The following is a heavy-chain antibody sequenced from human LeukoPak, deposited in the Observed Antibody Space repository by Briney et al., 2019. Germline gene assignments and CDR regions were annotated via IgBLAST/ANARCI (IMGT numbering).Heavy chain of an antibody. J-gene: IGHJ4*02. CDR2: IYPADSDS. CDR1: GYTFSSYW. D-gene: IGHD1-26*01. Sequence: GESLKISCKGSGYTFSSYWIGWVRQMPGKGLEWMGIIYPADSDSRYSPSFQGQVTISADKSISTAYLQWSSLKASDTAMYYCARRAGGSYSGIHDYWGQGTLVTVSS. CDR3: ARRAGGSYSGIHDY. V-gene: IGHV5-51*01.